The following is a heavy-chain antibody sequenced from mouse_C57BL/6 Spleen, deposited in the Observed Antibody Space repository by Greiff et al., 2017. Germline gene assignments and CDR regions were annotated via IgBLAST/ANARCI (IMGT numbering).Heavy chain of an antibody. J-gene: IGHJ4*01. CDR2: ISNGGGST. CDR3: ARQDGSSFYYYAMDY. V-gene: IGHV5-12*01. CDR1: GFTFSDYY. D-gene: IGHD1-1*01. Sequence: EVQGVESGGGLVQPGGSLKLSCAASGFTFSDYYMYWVRQTPEKRLEWVAYISNGGGSTYYPDTVKGRFTISRDNAKNTLYLQMSRLKSEDTAMYYCARQDGSSFYYYAMDYWGQGTSVTVSS.